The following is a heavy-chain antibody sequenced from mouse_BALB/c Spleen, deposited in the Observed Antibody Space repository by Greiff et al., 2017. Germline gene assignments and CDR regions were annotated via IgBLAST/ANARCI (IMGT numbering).Heavy chain of an antibody. J-gene: IGHJ3*01. V-gene: IGHV3-8*02. CDR3: ARGRVITTATGFAY. Sequence: EVKLQESGPSLVKPSQTLSLTCSVTGDSITSGYWNWIRKFPGNKLEYMGYISYSGSTYYNPSLKSRISITRDTSKNQYYLQLNSVTTEDTATYYCARGRVITTATGFAYWGQGTLVTVSA. CDR1: GDSITSGY. D-gene: IGHD1-2*01. CDR2: ISYSGST.